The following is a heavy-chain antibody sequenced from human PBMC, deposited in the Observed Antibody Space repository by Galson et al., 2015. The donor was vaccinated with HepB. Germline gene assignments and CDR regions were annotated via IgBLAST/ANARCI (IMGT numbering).Heavy chain of an antibody. CDR1: GFTFSSFW. J-gene: IGHJ4*02. D-gene: IGHD6-6*01. Sequence: SLRLSCAASGFTFSSFWMTWVRQAPGKGLEWVANIKQDGSENYYVDSVKGRFTISRDNAKNSLFLQMNSLRAEDTAIYYCARAAPYSSLFFDYWGQGMLVTVS. CDR2: IKQDGSEN. V-gene: IGHV3-7*03. CDR3: ARAAPYSSLFFDY.